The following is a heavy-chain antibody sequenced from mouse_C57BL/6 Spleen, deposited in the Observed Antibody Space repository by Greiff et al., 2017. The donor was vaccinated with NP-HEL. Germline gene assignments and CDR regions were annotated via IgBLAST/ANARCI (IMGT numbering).Heavy chain of an antibody. CDR2: FYPGSGSI. J-gene: IGHJ2*01. D-gene: IGHD1-1*01. CDR3: ARHGPDYYGSSWYFDY. V-gene: IGHV1-62-2*01. CDR1: GYTFTEYT. Sequence: LVKPGASVKLSCKASGYTFTEYTIHWVKQRSGQGLEWIGWFYPGSGSIKYNEKFKDKATLTADKSSSTVYMELSRLTSEDSAVYFCARHGPDYYGSSWYFDYWGQGTTLTVSS.